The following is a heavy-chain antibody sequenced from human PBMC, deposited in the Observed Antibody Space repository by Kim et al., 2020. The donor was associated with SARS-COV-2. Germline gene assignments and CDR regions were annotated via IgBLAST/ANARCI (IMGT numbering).Heavy chain of an antibody. J-gene: IGHJ2*01. CDR3: ARAGAYYDILTGYYRDWYFDL. D-gene: IGHD3-9*01. CDR1: GGSISSSSYY. Sequence: SETLSLTCTVSGGSISSSSYYWGWIRQPPGKGLEWIGSIYYSGSTYYNPSLKSRVTISVDTSKNQFSLKLSSVTAADTAVYYCARAGAYYDILTGYYRDWYFDLWGRGTLVTVSS. CDR2: IYYSGST. V-gene: IGHV4-39*01.